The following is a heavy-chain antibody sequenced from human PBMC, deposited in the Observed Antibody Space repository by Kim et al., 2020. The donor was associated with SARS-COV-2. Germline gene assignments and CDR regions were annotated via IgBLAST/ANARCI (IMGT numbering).Heavy chain of an antibody. CDR2: IIPIFGTA. D-gene: IGHD2-21*02. J-gene: IGHJ6*02. CDR3: ARFCHGLSEPAENGGDCYYYYCGMDV. V-gene: IGHV1-69*13. CDR1: GGTFSSYA. Sequence: SVKVSCKASGGTFSSYAISWVRQAPGQGLEWMGGIIPIFGTANYAQKFQGRVTITADESTSTAYMELSSLRSEDTAVYYCARFCHGLSEPAENGGDCYYYYCGMDVWGQGTTVTVSS.